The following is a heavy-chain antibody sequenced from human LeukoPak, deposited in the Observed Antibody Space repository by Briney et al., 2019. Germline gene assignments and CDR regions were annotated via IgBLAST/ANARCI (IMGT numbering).Heavy chain of an antibody. Sequence: GGSLRLSCATSGFTLSSYNMNWVRQAPGKGLEWGSYISSRGSSIQYADSVKGRFTISRDNAKNSLYLQMDSLRDDDTAVYYCARTYNSGWYFDYWGQGTLVTVSS. CDR3: ARTYNSGWYFDY. CDR2: ISSRGSSI. D-gene: IGHD6-19*01. J-gene: IGHJ4*02. CDR1: GFTLSSYN. V-gene: IGHV3-48*02.